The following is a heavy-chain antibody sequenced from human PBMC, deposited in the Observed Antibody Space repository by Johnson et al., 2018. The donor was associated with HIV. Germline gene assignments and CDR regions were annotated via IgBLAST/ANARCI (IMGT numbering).Heavy chain of an antibody. CDR2: ISSDGRTT. CDR3: AKDNLKRTRGSDAFDI. CDR1: GFTFTQYA. J-gene: IGHJ3*02. D-gene: IGHD2-15*01. Sequence: VQLVESGGGLVQPGGSLRLSCAASGFTFTQYAMHWVLQAPGKGLEYVSGISSDGRTTYYANSVKGRFTISRDNSKNTLYLQMNTLRAEDTAMYYCAKDNLKRTRGSDAFDIWGQGTRVTVSS. V-gene: IGHV3-64*01.